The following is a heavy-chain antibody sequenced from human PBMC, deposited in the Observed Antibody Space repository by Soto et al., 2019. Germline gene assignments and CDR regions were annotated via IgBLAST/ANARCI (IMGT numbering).Heavy chain of an antibody. V-gene: IGHV1-69*02. CDR1: GGTFSSYT. CDR2: IIPILGIA. Sequence: QVQLVQSGAEVKKPGSSVKVSCKASGGTFSSYTISWVRQAPGQGLEWMGRIIPILGIANYAQKFQGRVTITADKSTSTAYMELSSLTSEDMAVYYCAEIANYDRNAFDIWGQGTMVTVSS. J-gene: IGHJ3*02. D-gene: IGHD3-22*01. CDR3: AEIANYDRNAFDI.